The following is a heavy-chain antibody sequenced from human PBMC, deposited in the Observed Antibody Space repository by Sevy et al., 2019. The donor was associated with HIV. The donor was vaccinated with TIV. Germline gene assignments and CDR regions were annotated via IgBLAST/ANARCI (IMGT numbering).Heavy chain of an antibody. V-gene: IGHV4-4*02. J-gene: IGHJ4*02. CDR1: GDSINNNRW. CDR2: VFRTGKA. D-gene: IGHD1-1*01. CDR3: ARHMTTTGTRGFDY. Sequence: WETLSLTCSLSGDSINNNRWWSWVRQPPGPGLEWIGEVFRTGKANYNASLESRVTISVDPSNNQIYLRLTSVTAADTAFYYCARHMTTTGTRGFDYWGQGALVTVSS.